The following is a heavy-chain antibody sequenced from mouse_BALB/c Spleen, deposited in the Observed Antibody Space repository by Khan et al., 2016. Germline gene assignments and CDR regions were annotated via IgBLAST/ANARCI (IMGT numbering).Heavy chain of an antibody. V-gene: IGHV10S3*01. J-gene: IGHJ3*01. Sequence: EVQLVETGGGLVQPKGSLKLSGAASEFTSNTNAMNWVRRAPGKGLEWVARIRSKSNNYATYYADSVKDRFTISRDDSQSMLYLQMNNLKTEDTAMYYCVRELGFAYWGQGTLVTVSA. D-gene: IGHD4-1*01. CDR3: VRELGFAY. CDR2: IRSKSNNYAT. CDR1: EFTSNTNA.